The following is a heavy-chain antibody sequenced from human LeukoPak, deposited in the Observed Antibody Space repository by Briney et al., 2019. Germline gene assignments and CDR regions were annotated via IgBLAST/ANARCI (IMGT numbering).Heavy chain of an antibody. J-gene: IGHJ6*03. V-gene: IGHV4-59*01. Sequence: PSETLSLTCTVSGGSISSYYWSWIRQPPGKGLEWIGYIYYSGSPNYNPSLKSRVTISVDTSKNKFSLKLSSVTAAETAVYYCARVAPYDVVAAAGTGYYYYYMDVWGKGTTVTISS. CDR1: GGSISSYY. CDR3: ARVAPYDVVAAAGTGYYYYYMDV. CDR2: IYYSGSP. D-gene: IGHD6-13*01.